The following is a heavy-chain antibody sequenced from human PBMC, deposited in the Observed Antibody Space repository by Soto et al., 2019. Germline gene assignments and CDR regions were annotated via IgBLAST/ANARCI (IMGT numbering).Heavy chain of an antibody. D-gene: IGHD6-6*01. Sequence: QVHLVQSGAEVKKPGASVKVSCQASGYAFTTYGITWVRQAPGQGLEWMGWISAHNGNTNYAQKLQGRVTVTRDTSTSTAHMELRSLRSDDTAVYYCARGRDGDYWGQGALVTVSS. CDR2: ISAHNGNT. J-gene: IGHJ4*02. V-gene: IGHV1-18*01. CDR1: GYAFTTYG. CDR3: ARGRDGDY.